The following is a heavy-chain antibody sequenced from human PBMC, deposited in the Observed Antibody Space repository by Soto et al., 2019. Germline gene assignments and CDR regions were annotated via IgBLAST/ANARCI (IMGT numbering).Heavy chain of an antibody. D-gene: IGHD1-26*01. Sequence: SLRLSCAASGFTFSDHYMDWVRQAPGKGLEWIGRTRNKAHSYTTEYAASVKGRFTISRDDSKNSLYLQMNSLKTDDTAVYYCARASRNYYLDYWGQGTPVTVS. V-gene: IGHV3-72*01. CDR1: GFTFSDHY. CDR2: TRNKAHSYTT. J-gene: IGHJ4*02. CDR3: ARASRNYYLDY.